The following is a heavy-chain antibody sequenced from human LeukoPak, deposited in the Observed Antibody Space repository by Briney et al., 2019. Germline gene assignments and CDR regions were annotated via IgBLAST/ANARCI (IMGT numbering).Heavy chain of an antibody. V-gene: IGHV3-21*01. CDR2: ISSGSSYI. J-gene: IGHJ6*02. D-gene: IGHD3-10*01. CDR3: ARVRSLYYYYGMDV. Sequence: GSLRLSCAASGFTFSSYSMNWVRQAPGKGLEWVSSISSGSSYIYYADSVKGRFTISRDNAKNSLYLQMNSLRAEDTAVYYCARVRSLYYYYGMDVWGQGTTVTVSS. CDR1: GFTFSSYS.